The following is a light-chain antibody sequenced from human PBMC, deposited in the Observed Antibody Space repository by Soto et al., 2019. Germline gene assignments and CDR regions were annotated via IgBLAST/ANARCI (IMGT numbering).Light chain of an antibody. Sequence: QSALTQPPSASGFPGQSVTISCTGTSSDVGYYDYVSWYQQHPGKAPKLVIYEVTKRPPGVPDRVSASKPGNTASLTVSGLRAEDEADYYCSSYAGSNNFVFGSGTKVTVL. CDR2: EVT. V-gene: IGLV2-8*01. CDR3: SSYAGSNNFV. CDR1: SSDVGYYDY. J-gene: IGLJ1*01.